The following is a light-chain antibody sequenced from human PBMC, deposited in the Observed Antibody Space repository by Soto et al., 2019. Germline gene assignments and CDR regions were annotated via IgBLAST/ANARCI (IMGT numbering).Light chain of an antibody. Sequence: EILLTQFPGTLSLSPGERATLSCRASQSVTSNYAAWYQQTPGQAPRLLFFGASIRATGIPERFSGSGYGTDLTLTISRLEPEDFEVYHCQQYGTSPWTFGHGTKVDIK. J-gene: IGKJ1*01. CDR2: GAS. CDR3: QQYGTSPWT. V-gene: IGKV3-20*01. CDR1: QSVTSNY.